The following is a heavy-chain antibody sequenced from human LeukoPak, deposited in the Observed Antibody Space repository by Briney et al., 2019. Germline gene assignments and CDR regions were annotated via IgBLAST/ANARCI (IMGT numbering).Heavy chain of an antibody. Sequence: SETLSLTCAVYGGSFSGYYWSWIRQPPGKGLEWIGEINHSGSTNYNPSLKSRVTISVDTSKNQFSLKLSSVTAADTAVYYCARSSSGYSSSWGSNWFDPWGQGTLVTVSS. CDR3: ARSSSGYSSSWGSNWFDP. D-gene: IGHD6-13*01. J-gene: IGHJ5*02. V-gene: IGHV4-34*01. CDR1: GGSFSGYY. CDR2: INHSGST.